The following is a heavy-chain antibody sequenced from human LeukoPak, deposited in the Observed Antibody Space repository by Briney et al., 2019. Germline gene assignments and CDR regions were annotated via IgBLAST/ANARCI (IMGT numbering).Heavy chain of an antibody. J-gene: IGHJ5*02. CDR3: ARDLWRGSYSKWFDP. Sequence: SETLSLTCTVSGGYISSGSYYWSWIRQPAGKGLEWIGRIYTSGSTNYNPSLKSRVTISVDTSKNQFSLKLSSVTAADTAVYYCARDLWRGSYSKWFDPWGQGTLVTVSS. CDR2: IYTSGST. D-gene: IGHD1-26*01. CDR1: GGYISSGSYY. V-gene: IGHV4-61*02.